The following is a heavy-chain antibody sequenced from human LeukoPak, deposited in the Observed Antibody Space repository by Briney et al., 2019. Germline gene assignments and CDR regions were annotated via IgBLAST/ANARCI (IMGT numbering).Heavy chain of an antibody. CDR1: GGSFSGYY. D-gene: IGHD1-26*01. CDR2: VYHTGST. V-gene: IGHV4-34*01. CDR3: ARDDSGSLDY. Sequence: SETLSLTCAVYGGSFSGYYWSCIRQPPGKGLEWIGEVYHTGSTNYNPSPKSRVTISVDTSKNQFSLKLSSVTAADTAVYYCARDDSGSLDYWGQGTLVTVSS. J-gene: IGHJ4*02.